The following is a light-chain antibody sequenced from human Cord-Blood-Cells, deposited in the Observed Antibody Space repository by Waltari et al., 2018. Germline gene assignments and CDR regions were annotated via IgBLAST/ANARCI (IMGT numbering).Light chain of an antibody. CDR3: QQSYSTPRT. J-gene: IGKJ1*01. CDR2: AAS. Sequence: DIQMTQSPSSLSASVGDRVTITCRASQSISSYLTWYKQKPGKAPKLLIYAASSLQSGVPSRFSGSGSGTDFTLTISSLQPEDFATYYCQQSYSTPRTFGQGTKVEIK. CDR1: QSISSY. V-gene: IGKV1-39*01.